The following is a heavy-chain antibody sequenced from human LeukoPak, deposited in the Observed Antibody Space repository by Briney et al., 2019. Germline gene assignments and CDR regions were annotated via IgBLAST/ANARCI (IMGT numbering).Heavy chain of an antibody. Sequence: GGSLRLSCAASGFTFDDYAMHWVRQAPGQGLEWVSGISWNSGFIGYADSVKGRFTISRDNAKNSLYLQMNSLRAEDTAVYYCARVTGITMIVVVIGDYYYMDVWGKGTTVTISS. J-gene: IGHJ6*03. CDR3: ARVTGITMIVVVIGDYYYMDV. V-gene: IGHV3-9*01. CDR2: ISWNSGFI. D-gene: IGHD3-22*01. CDR1: GFTFDDYA.